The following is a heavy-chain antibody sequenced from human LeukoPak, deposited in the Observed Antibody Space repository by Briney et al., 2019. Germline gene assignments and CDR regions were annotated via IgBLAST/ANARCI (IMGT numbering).Heavy chain of an antibody. D-gene: IGHD3-10*01. CDR1: GFTFSSYE. CDR3: AKSRGSGSSMARGVNFDC. Sequence: GGSLRLSCAASGFTFSSYEMNWVRQAPGKGLEWVSYISSSGSTIYYADSVKGRFTISRDNSKNTPFLQMNSLRAEDTAVYYCAKSRGSGSSMARGVNFDCWGQGTLVTVSS. V-gene: IGHV3-48*03. J-gene: IGHJ4*02. CDR2: ISSSGSTI.